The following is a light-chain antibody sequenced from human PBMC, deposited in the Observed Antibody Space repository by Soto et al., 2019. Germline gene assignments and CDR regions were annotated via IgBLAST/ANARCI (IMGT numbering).Light chain of an antibody. CDR2: GAA. Sequence: EIGLTQSPGTLSLSPGERATLSCRASQSVSSSYLAWYQQKPGQAPRLLIYGAASRATGIPDRFSGSGSGTDFTLTISRLEPEDFAVYYCQHYGSSLWTFGHGTKVEIK. V-gene: IGKV3-20*01. CDR3: QHYGSSLWT. CDR1: QSVSSSY. J-gene: IGKJ1*01.